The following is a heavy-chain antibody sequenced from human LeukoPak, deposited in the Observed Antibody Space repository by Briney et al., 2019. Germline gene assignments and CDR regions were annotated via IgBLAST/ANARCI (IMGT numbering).Heavy chain of an antibody. V-gene: IGHV1-69*04. CDR2: IIPILGIA. D-gene: IGHD6-13*01. J-gene: IGHJ4*02. CDR1: GGTFSSYA. Sequence: GSSVKVSCKASGGTFSSYAISWVRQAPGQGLEWMGRIIPILGIANYAQKFQGRVTITADKSTSTAYMELSSLRSEDTAVYYCARDDGPFPSIAAAGPYFDYWGQGMLVTVSS. CDR3: ARDDGPFPSIAAAGPYFDY.